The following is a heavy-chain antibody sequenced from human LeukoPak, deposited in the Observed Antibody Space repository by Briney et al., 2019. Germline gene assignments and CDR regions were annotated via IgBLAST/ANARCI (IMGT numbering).Heavy chain of an antibody. V-gene: IGHV4-59*02. CDR2: IYYSGST. CDR3: ARARNYLTYYYDSSGYGVSWFDP. Sequence: PGGSLRLSCTVSGFTVTSNSMSWIRQPPGKGLEWIGYIYYSGSTNYNPSLKSRVTISVDTSKNQFSLKLSSVTAADTAVYYCARARNYLTYYYDSSGYGVSWFDPWGQGTLVTVSS. D-gene: IGHD3-22*01. J-gene: IGHJ5*02. CDR1: GFTVTSNS.